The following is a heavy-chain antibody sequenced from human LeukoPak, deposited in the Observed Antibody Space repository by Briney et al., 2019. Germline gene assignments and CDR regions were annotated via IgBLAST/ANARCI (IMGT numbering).Heavy chain of an antibody. D-gene: IGHD6-25*01. V-gene: IGHV4-34*01. Sequence: SETLSLTCAVYGGSFSVYYCSWIRQPPGKGLESIGEINHSGSTNYNPSLKSRVTISVDTSKNQFSLKLSSVTAADTAVYYCARSSYSSDYFDYWGQGTLVTVSS. CDR2: INHSGST. J-gene: IGHJ4*02. CDR1: GGSFSVYY. CDR3: ARSSYSSDYFDY.